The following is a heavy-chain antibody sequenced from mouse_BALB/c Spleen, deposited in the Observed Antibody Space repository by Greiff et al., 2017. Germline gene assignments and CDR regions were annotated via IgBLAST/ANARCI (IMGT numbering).Heavy chain of an antibody. J-gene: IGHJ2*01. CDR2: IDPANGNT. D-gene: IGHD1-1*01. V-gene: IGHV14-3*02. CDR1: GFNIKDTY. Sequence: EVQLQQSGAELVKPGASVKLSCTASGFNIKDTYMHWVKQRPEQGLEWIGRIDPANGNTKYDPKFQGKATITADTSSNTAYLQLSSLTSEDTAVYYCARDLYYYGSSFDYWGQGTTLTVSS. CDR3: ARDLYYYGSSFDY.